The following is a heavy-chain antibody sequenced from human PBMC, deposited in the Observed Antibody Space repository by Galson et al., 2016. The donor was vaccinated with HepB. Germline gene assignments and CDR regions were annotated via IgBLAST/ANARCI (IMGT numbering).Heavy chain of an antibody. D-gene: IGHD1-14*01. V-gene: IGHV4-39*01. J-gene: IGHJ4*01. CDR2: IYYRGTT. Sequence: SETLSLTCTVSGGSISSNIYLWAWVRQPPGKGLEWIGTIYYRGTTYYNPSPKSRLTMDVDTSKNQFSLRLSAVTAAATSVYYCAGLVYGGTFFDSWGQGTLVTVSS. CDR3: AGLVYGGTFFDS. CDR1: GGSISSNIYL.